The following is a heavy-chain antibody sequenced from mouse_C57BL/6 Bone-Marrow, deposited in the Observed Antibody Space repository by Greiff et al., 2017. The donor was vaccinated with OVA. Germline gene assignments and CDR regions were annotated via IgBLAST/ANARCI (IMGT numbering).Heavy chain of an antibody. Sequence: QVQLQQPGAELVMPGASVKLSCKASGYTFTSYWMHWVKQRPGQGLECIGEIDPSDSYTNYNQKFKGKSTLTVDKSSSTAYMQLSSLTSEDSAVYYCARYDGSWGQGTSVTVSA. CDR1: GYTFTSYW. D-gene: IGHD2-3*01. CDR3: ARYDGS. J-gene: IGHJ4*01. V-gene: IGHV1-69*01. CDR2: IDPSDSYT.